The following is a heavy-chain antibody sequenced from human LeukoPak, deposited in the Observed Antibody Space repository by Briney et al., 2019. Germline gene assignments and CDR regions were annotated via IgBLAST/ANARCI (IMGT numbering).Heavy chain of an antibody. D-gene: IGHD4-17*01. CDR3: ARGPDYGDSTRGFDY. Sequence: PSETLSLTCAVYGGSFSGYYWSWIRQPPGKGLEWIGEINHSGSTNYNPSLKSRVTISVDTSKNQFSLKLSSVTAADTAVYYCARGPDYGDSTRGFDYWGQGTLVTVSS. CDR1: GGSFSGYY. J-gene: IGHJ4*02. V-gene: IGHV4-34*01. CDR2: INHSGST.